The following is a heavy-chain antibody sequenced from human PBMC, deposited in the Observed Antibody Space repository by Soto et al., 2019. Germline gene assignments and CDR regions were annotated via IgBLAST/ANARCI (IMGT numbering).Heavy chain of an antibody. V-gene: IGHV1-69*13. CDR2: IIPIFGTA. CDR1: GGTFSTYA. Sequence: ASVKVSCKASGGTFSTYAISWVRQAPGQGLEWMGGIIPIFGTANYAQKFQGRVTITADESTSTAYMELSSLRSEDTAVYYCARVEGMVSRYSNYRSYYYGMDVWGQGTTVTASS. D-gene: IGHD4-4*01. J-gene: IGHJ6*02. CDR3: ARVEGMVSRYSNYRSYYYGMDV.